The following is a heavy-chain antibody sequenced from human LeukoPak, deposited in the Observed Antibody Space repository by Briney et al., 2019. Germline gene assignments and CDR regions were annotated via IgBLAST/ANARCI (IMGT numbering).Heavy chain of an antibody. V-gene: IGHV4-39*01. J-gene: IGHJ5*02. CDR3: ARHSGGYSYGHRSWFDP. Sequence: SETLSLTCTVSGGSISSSNYFWGWIRQPPGKGLEWIGSIYYSGSTYYNPSLKSRVTISVDTSKNQFSLKLSSVTAPDTAVYYWARHSGGYSYGHRSWFDPWGQGTLVTVSS. CDR2: IYYSGST. D-gene: IGHD5-18*01. CDR1: GGSISSSNYF.